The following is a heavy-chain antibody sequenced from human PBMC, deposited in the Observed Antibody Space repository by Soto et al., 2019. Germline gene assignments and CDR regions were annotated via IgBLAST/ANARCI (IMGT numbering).Heavy chain of an antibody. J-gene: IGHJ6*02. D-gene: IGHD2-15*01. CDR3: ARSQGGSSSLDIYYYYYYGMDV. V-gene: IGHV1-69*01. CDR2: IIPIFGTA. CDR1: GGTFSSYA. Sequence: QEQLVQSGAEVQKPGSSVKVSCKAPGGTFSSYAISWVRQAPGQGLEWMGGIIPIFGTAKYAQKFQGRVTITADESTSTGYMELSSLRSEDTAVYYCARSQGGSSSLDIYYYYYYGMDVWGQGTTVTVSS.